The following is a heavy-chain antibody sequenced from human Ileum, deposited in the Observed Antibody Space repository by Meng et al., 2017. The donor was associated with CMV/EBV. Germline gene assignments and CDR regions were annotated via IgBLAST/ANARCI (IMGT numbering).Heavy chain of an antibody. CDR1: GFTFSAFT. J-gene: IGHJ4*02. Sequence: GESLKISCAASGFTFSAFTMGWVRQAPGKGLEWVSTVHYDGGATYYANSVKGRFTISRDTSKNTLYLQMNSLRADDTAVYYCARDMDSPYFDYWGQGALVTVSS. V-gene: IGHV3-23*01. CDR3: ARDMDSPYFDY. CDR2: VHYDGGAT. D-gene: IGHD2-2*03.